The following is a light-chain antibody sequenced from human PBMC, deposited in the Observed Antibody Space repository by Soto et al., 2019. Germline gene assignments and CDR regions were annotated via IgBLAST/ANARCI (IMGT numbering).Light chain of an antibody. CDR2: DVS. CDR3: SSYTSSSTLENV. J-gene: IGLJ1*01. CDR1: SSDVGGYNY. Sequence: QSVLTQPASVSGSPGQSITISCTGTSSDVGGYNYVSWYQQHPGKAPKLMIYDVSIRPSGVSNRFSGSKSGNTASLTISGLQTEDEADYYCSSYTSSSTLENVFGTGTKLTVL. V-gene: IGLV2-14*01.